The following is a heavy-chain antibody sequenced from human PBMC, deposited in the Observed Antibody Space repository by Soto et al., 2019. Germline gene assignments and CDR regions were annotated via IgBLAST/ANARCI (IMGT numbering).Heavy chain of an antibody. J-gene: IGHJ4*02. V-gene: IGHV3-48*03. CDR2: IGSSGSTI. D-gene: IGHD6-6*01. CDR3: ARATYSSSYYFDS. Sequence: GGSLRLSCAASGFTFSSFEMNWVRLAPGKGLEWVSKIGSSGSTIWYADSVKGRFTISRDNAKNSLYLQMNSLRGEDTAVYYCARATYSSSYYFDSWGQGTLVTVSS. CDR1: GFTFSSFE.